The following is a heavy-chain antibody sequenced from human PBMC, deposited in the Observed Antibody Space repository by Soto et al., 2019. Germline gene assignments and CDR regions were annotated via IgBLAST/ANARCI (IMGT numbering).Heavy chain of an antibody. CDR3: ARSIQPSPEDGMDV. CDR1: GGTFSSYA. D-gene: IGHD5-18*01. V-gene: IGHV1-69*12. CDR2: IIPIFGTA. Sequence: QVQLVQSGAEVKKPGSSVKVSCKASGGTFSSYAIGWVRQAPGQGLEWMGGIIPIFGTANYAQKFQGRVTITADESTSTAYMELSSLRSEDTAVYYCARSIQPSPEDGMDVWGQGTTVTVSS. J-gene: IGHJ6*02.